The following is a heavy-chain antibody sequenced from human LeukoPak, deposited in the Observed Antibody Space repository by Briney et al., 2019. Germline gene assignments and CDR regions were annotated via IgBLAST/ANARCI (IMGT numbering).Heavy chain of an antibody. D-gene: IGHD3-22*01. J-gene: IGHJ5*02. CDR2: INHSGST. CDR1: GGSISSYY. V-gene: IGHV4-34*01. Sequence: PSETLSLTCTVSGGSISSYYWSWIRQPPGKGLEWIGEINHSGSTNYNPSLKSRVTMSVDTSKNQFSLKLSSVTAADTAVCYCARAGYYDSSGYYRRWFDPWGQGTLVTVSS. CDR3: ARAGYYDSSGYYRRWFDP.